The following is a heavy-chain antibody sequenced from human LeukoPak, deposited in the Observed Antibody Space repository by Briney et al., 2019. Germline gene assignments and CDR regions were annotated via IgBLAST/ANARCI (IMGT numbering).Heavy chain of an antibody. V-gene: IGHV3-23*01. J-gene: IGHJ4*02. CDR1: GFTFSNYV. Sequence: PGGSLRLSCAASGFTFSNYVMSWVRQAPGKGLEWVSGISGSGDSTYYADSVKGRFTISRDNSKNTLYLQMNSLRVEDTAAYYCAKIRAPSGWFNSDYWGQGTLVTDSS. CDR2: ISGSGDST. CDR3: AKIRAPSGWFNSDY. D-gene: IGHD6-19*01.